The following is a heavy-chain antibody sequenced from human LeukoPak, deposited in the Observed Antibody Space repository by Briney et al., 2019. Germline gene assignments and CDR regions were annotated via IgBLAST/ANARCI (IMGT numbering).Heavy chain of an antibody. CDR2: ISGTGGNT. CDR3: AKRWVYGGPFDF. V-gene: IGHV3-23*01. CDR1: GFTFSSYA. Sequence: PGGSLRLSCAASGFTFSSYAMSWVRQAPRKGLEWVSVISGTGGNTYYADSVKGRFTISRDDSKNTLYLQMNSLRAEDTAVYFCAKRWVYGGPFDFWGQGTLVTVSS. J-gene: IGHJ4*02. D-gene: IGHD4-23*01.